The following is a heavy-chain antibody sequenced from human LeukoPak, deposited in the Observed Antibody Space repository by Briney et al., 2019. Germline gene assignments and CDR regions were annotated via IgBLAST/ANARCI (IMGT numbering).Heavy chain of an antibody. CDR1: GYTFTSYY. V-gene: IGHV1-46*01. CDR2: INPSGGST. J-gene: IGHJ4*02. CDR3: AIDQGGFSHY. D-gene: IGHD5-18*01. Sequence: ASVKVSCKASGYTFTSYYMHWVRQAPGQGLEWMGIINPSGGSTTYAQKFQGRVSMTRDTSTSTVYMELSSLRSDDSAVYYCAIDQGGFSHYWGQGTLVTVSS.